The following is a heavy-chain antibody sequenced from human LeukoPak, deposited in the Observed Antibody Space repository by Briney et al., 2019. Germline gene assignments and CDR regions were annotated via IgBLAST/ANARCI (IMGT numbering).Heavy chain of an antibody. CDR3: ARHGLGGCSGGRCFTSFHYYGMDV. CDR1: GYSFSDYW. Sequence: GESLKISCKGYGYSFSDYWIGWVRQMPGKGLEWMGIFFLGASDPKYSPSFQGQVTISVDKSLSTAYLQWTSLRASDTAIYYCARHGLGGCSGGRCFTSFHYYGMDVWGQGTTVTVSS. V-gene: IGHV5-51*01. CDR2: FFLGASDP. D-gene: IGHD2-15*01. J-gene: IGHJ6*02.